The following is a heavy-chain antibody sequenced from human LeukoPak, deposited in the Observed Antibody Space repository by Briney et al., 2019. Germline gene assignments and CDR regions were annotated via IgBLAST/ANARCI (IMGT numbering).Heavy chain of an antibody. V-gene: IGHV3-11*04. CDR3: SRDPRTLDY. CDR2: ISGNGDNI. CDR1: GFIFSDHY. D-gene: IGHD1-1*01. J-gene: IGHJ4*02. Sequence: KPGGSLRLSCAASGFIFSDHYMSWIRQAPGKGLECVSYISGNGDNIRYADSAKGRFIVSRDNAKNSLYLQMNSLRAEDTAVYYCSRDPRTLDYWGQGTLVTVSS.